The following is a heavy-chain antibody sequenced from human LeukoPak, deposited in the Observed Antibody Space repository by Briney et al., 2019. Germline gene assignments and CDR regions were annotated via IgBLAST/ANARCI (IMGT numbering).Heavy chain of an antibody. CDR3: ASSYSGNYYVFDY. Sequence: SETLSLTCTVSSGSISTYYWSWIRQPPGKGLEWIGYIYYSGSTNYNPSLKSRVTISVDTSKNQFSLKVSSVTAADTAVYYCASSYSGNYYVFDYWGQGTLVTVSS. D-gene: IGHD1-26*01. CDR2: IYYSGST. J-gene: IGHJ4*02. CDR1: SGSISTYY. V-gene: IGHV4-59*12.